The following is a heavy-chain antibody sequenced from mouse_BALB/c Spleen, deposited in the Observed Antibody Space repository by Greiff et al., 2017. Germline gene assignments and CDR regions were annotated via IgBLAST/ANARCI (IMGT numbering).Heavy chain of an antibody. J-gene: IGHJ2*01. CDR1: GYTFTSYW. CDR3: ARWFGMITTERLDY. V-gene: IGHV1-7*01. CDR2: INPSTGYT. Sequence: VQLKESGAELAKPGASVKMSCKASGYTFTSYWMHWVKQRPGQGLEWIGYINPSTGYTEYNQKFKDKATLTADKSSSTAYMQLSSLTSEDSAVYYCARWFGMITTERLDYWGQGTTLTVSS. D-gene: IGHD2-4*01.